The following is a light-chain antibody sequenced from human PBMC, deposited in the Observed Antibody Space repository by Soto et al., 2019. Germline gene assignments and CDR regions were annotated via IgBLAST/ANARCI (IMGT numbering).Light chain of an antibody. CDR3: QQYNSYPWT. CDR2: KAS. J-gene: IGKJ1*01. CDR1: QSISSW. Sequence: DIQMTQSPSTLSASVGDRVTITCRASQSISSWLAWYQQQPWKAPKLLIYKASSLESGVPSRFSGSGSGTEFTLTIRSLQPDDFATYYCQQYNSYPWTFGQGTKVEIK. V-gene: IGKV1-5*03.